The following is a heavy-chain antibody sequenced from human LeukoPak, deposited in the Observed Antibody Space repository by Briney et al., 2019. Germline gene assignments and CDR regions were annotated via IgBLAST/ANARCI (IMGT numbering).Heavy chain of an antibody. V-gene: IGHV3-23*01. CDR2: ISGSGGST. CDR3: AKGHLAYCGGDCYFMDY. CDR1: GSTFSSYA. Sequence: GGSLRLSCAASGSTFSSYAMSWVRQAPGKGLEWVSAISGSGGSTYYADSVKGRFTISRDNSKNTLYLQMNSLRAEDTAVYYCAKGHLAYCGGDCYFMDYWGRGTPVTVSS. D-gene: IGHD2-21*02. J-gene: IGHJ4*02.